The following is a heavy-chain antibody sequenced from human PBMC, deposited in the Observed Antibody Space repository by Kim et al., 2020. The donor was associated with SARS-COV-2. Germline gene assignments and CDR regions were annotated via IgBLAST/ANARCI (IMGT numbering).Heavy chain of an antibody. J-gene: IGHJ6*02. CDR2: INPNSGGT. CDR3: AREEGITIFGVVISSPYYYGMDV. D-gene: IGHD3-3*01. CDR1: GYTFTGYY. V-gene: IGHV1-2*06. Sequence: ASVKVSCKASGYTFTGYYMHWVRQAPGQGLEWMGRINPNSGGTNHAQKFQGRVTMTRDTSISTAYMELSRLRSDDTAVYYCAREEGITIFGVVISSPYYYGMDVWGQGTTVTVSS.